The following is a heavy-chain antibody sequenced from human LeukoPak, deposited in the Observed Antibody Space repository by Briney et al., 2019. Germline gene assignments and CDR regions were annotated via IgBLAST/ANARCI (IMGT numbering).Heavy chain of an antibody. CDR3: ARFDSGFAGPDAFDI. D-gene: IGHD3-16*01. Sequence: KPSETLSLTCTVSGGSISSGGYYWSWIRQHPGKGLEWIGYIYYSGSTYYNPSLKSRVTISVDTSKNQFSLKLSSVTAADTAVYYCARFDSGFAGPDAFDIWGQGTMVTVSS. J-gene: IGHJ3*02. V-gene: IGHV4-31*03. CDR2: IYYSGST. CDR1: GGSISSGGYY.